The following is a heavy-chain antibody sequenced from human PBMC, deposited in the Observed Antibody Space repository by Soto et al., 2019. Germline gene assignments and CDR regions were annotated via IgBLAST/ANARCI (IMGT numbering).Heavy chain of an antibody. D-gene: IGHD2-15*01. J-gene: IGHJ6*02. V-gene: IGHV3-23*01. CDR2: TSGSGGST. Sequence: GGSLRLSCAASGFTFRSYAMSWVRQAPGKGLEWVSGTSGSGGSTYYADSVKGRFTISRDNSKITLYLQMNSLSAEDTAVYYCAKVVVASKDYYYGMDVWGQGTTVTVSS. CDR3: AKVVVASKDYYYGMDV. CDR1: GFTFRSYA.